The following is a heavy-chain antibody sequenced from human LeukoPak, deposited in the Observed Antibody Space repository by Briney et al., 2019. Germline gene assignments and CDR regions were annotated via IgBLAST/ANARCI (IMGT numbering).Heavy chain of an antibody. CDR3: ASLRADYGVYYFDY. V-gene: IGHV4-59*01. CDR2: ISYSGNT. D-gene: IGHD4-17*01. Sequence: SETLSLTCTVSGGSISSYYWSWIRQPPGKGLEWIGYISYSGNTNYSPSLESRATISVDTSKNQFSLKLSSVTAADTAVYYCASLRADYGVYYFDYWGQGTLVTVSS. CDR1: GGSISSYY. J-gene: IGHJ4*02.